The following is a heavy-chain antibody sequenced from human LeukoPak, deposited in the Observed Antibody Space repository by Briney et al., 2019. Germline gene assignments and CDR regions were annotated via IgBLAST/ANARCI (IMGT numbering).Heavy chain of an antibody. CDR1: GGSISSDGYS. V-gene: IGHV4-30-2*01. J-gene: IGHJ4*02. CDR3: ARDKFSSGWYGFDY. CDR2: IYHSGST. Sequence: SQTLSLTCTVSGGSISSDGYSWNWIRQPPGKGLEWIGYIYHSGSTYYNPSLKSRVTISVDRSKNQFSLKLTSVTAADTAVYYCARDKFSSGWYGFDYWGQGTLVTVSS. D-gene: IGHD6-19*01.